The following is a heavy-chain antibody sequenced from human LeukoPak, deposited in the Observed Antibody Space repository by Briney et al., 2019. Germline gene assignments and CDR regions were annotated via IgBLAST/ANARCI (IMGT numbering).Heavy chain of an antibody. D-gene: IGHD4-17*01. CDR2: ISSSSSYI. J-gene: IGHJ5*02. CDR3: ARGVGPDYGAT. V-gene: IGHV3-21*01. Sequence: GGSLGLSXAASGFTFSSYSMNWVRQPPREGLEWVSSISSSSSYIYYAHSVKGRFTISRDTAKNSLYLQLNTLRAADPAVYYCARGVGPDYGATWGQGTLVTVSS. CDR1: GFTFSSYS.